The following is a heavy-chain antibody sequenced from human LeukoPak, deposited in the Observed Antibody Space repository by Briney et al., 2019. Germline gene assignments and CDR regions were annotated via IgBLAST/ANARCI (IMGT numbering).Heavy chain of an antibody. J-gene: IGHJ4*02. D-gene: IGHD3-22*01. Sequence: GGSLRLSCAASGFTFNRYWMSWVRRAPGKGLEWVANIKQDGSEKYYVDSVKGRFTISRDNAKNSLYLQMNSLRAEDTAVYYCARVYDDSGLPDYYFDNWGQGTLVTVSS. V-gene: IGHV3-7*03. CDR1: GFTFNRYW. CDR3: ARVYDDSGLPDYYFDN. CDR2: IKQDGSEK.